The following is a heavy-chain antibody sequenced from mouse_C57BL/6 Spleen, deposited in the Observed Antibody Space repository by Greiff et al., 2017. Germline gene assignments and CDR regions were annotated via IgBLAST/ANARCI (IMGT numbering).Heavy chain of an antibody. V-gene: IGHV1-52*01. J-gene: IGHJ2*01. CDR3: AREKCNTTLDY. CDR1: GYTFTSYW. Sequence: QVQLKQPGAELVRPGSSVKLSCTASGYTFTSYWMPWVQQRPIPGLEWIGTIDPSASETHYDQKVKDTVTLTVDKSYSTAYMQLSSLTSEDTAVYYCAREKCNTTLDYWGQGTTLTVSS. D-gene: IGHD2-12*01. CDR2: IDPSASET.